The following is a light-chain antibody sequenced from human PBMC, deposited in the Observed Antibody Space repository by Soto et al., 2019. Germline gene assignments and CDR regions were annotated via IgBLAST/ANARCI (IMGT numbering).Light chain of an antibody. V-gene: IGLV3-21*04. Sequence: SYVLTQPPSVSVAPGKAARITCGGNNIGSKSVHWYQQKPGQAPLLVIYYDRDRPSGIPERFSGSNSGNTATLTISRVEAGDEADYYCRLWDGGSGHRVFGGGTQLTVL. CDR2: YDR. J-gene: IGLJ2*01. CDR3: RLWDGGSGHRV. CDR1: NIGSKS.